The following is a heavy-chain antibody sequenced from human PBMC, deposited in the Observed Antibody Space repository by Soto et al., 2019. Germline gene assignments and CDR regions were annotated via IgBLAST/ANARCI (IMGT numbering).Heavy chain of an antibody. CDR1: GFTFSSYW. J-gene: IGHJ6*02. CDR2: IKQDGSEK. V-gene: IGHV3-7*01. Sequence: GGSLRLSCAASGFTFSSYWMSWVRQAPGKGLEWVANIKQDGSEKYYVDSVKGRFTISRDNAKNSLYLQMNSLRAEDTAVYYCARVFTGSHHDILTGLNYYYGMDVWGQGTTVTVSS. CDR3: ARVFTGSHHDILTGLNYYYGMDV. D-gene: IGHD3-9*01.